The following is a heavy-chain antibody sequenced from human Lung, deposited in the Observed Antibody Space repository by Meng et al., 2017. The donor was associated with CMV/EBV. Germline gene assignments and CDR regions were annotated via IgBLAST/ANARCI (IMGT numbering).Heavy chain of an antibody. CDR2: ISWNSGSI. CDR3: AKADIVVVPAGAFDI. CDR1: GFTFDDYA. D-gene: IGHD2-2*01. Sequence: GGSLRLXCAASGFTFDDYAMHWVRQAPGKGLEWVSGISWNSGSIGYADSVKGRFTISRDNAKNSLYLQMNSLRAEDTALYYCAKADIVVVPAGAFDIWGQGTRVTVSS. J-gene: IGHJ3*02. V-gene: IGHV3-9*01.